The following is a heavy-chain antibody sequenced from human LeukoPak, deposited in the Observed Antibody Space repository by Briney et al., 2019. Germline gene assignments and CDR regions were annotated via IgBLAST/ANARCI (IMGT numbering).Heavy chain of an antibody. CDR2: VSSSGTTT. D-gene: IGHD3-22*01. Sequence: GGSLRLSCAASGSTFSSYSVIWARQAPGKGLEWVSYVSSSGTTTYYADSVKGRFTISRDNAKNSLYLQMSSLRAEDTAVYYCARETYYYDSSGYYVYYFDNWGQGALVTVSS. CDR3: ARETYYYDSSGYYVYYFDN. V-gene: IGHV3-48*03. J-gene: IGHJ4*02. CDR1: GSTFSSYS.